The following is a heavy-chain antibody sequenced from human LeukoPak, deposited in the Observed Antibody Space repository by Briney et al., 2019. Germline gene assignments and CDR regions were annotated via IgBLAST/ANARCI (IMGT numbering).Heavy chain of an antibody. D-gene: IGHD3-22*01. J-gene: IGHJ3*01. CDR2: ISTSSSYI. V-gene: IGHV3-21*01. CDR3: ARDRENDTIRNGFDV. Sequence: GGSLRLSCAASGFTFSAYSMNWVRQAPGKGLEWVSSISTSSSYIYYADSVKGRFTVSRDNAKNSLFLQMNSLRAEDTDLYSRARDRENDTIRNGFDVWGQGTIVSVSS. CDR1: GFTFSAYS.